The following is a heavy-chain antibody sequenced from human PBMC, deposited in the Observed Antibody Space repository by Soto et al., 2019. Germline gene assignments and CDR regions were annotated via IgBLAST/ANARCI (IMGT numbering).Heavy chain of an antibody. CDR2: IIPIFGTA. CDR1: GGTFSSYA. CDR3: ARHPPPAYCGGDCRRYGMDV. V-gene: IGHV1-69*06. J-gene: IGHJ6*02. Sequence: QVQLVQSGAEVKKPGSSVKVSCKASGGTFSSYAISWVRQAPGQGLEWMGGIIPIFGTANYAQKIQGRVTITADKSTSTAYMELSSLRSEDTAVYYCARHPPPAYCGGDCRRYGMDVWGQGTTVTVSS. D-gene: IGHD2-21*02.